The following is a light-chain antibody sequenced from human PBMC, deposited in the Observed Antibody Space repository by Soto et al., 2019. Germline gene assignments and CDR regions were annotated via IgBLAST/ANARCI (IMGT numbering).Light chain of an antibody. CDR1: SSDVGGYGY. CDR2: EVT. Sequence: QSVLTQPASVSGSPGQSITISCTGTSSDVGGYGYVSWYQQQPGKAPKLIISEVTNRPSGISSRFSASKSGNTASLTISGRQAEDEADYYCSSYASSGTKVFGSGTKLTVL. J-gene: IGLJ1*01. V-gene: IGLV2-14*01. CDR3: SSYASSGTKV.